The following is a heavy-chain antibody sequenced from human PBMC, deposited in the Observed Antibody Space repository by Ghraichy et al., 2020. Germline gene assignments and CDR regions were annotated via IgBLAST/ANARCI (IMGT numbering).Heavy chain of an antibody. V-gene: IGHV1-3*01. CDR1: GYTFTSYA. J-gene: IGHJ6*02. CDR2: INAGSGYT. D-gene: IGHD1-1*01. Sequence: ASVKVSCKASGYTFTSYAMHWVRQAPGQRLEWMGWINAGSGYTKYSQKFQGRVTITRDTSASTAYMDLSSLRSEDTAVYYWAREGYRYAMDVWGQGTAVTVSS. CDR3: AREGYRYAMDV.